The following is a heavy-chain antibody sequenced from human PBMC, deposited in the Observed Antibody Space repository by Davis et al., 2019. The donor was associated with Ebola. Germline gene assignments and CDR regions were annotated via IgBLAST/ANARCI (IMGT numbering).Heavy chain of an antibody. CDR1: GLNFNTYP. D-gene: IGHD1-26*01. V-gene: IGHV3-48*02. Sequence: PGGSLRLSCEVSGLNFNTYPMNWVRQAPGKGLEWISRVTSGGSKTFYADSVKGRFTISRDNAKNSLFLQMNSLRDEDTAVYYGVRDDVGALGFWGQGTLVTVSS. J-gene: IGHJ4*02. CDR2: VTSGGSKT. CDR3: VRDDVGALGF.